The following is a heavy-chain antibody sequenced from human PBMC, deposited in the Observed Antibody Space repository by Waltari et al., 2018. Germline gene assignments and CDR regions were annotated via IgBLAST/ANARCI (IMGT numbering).Heavy chain of an antibody. CDR2: VTGMGGET. CDR1: GFSSETYA. J-gene: IGHJ4*02. CDR3: AKRQSLLSPFDY. V-gene: IGHV3-23*04. D-gene: IGHD2-15*01. Sequence: EVQLVESGGVLVQPGESMRLACLASGFSSETYAMSWVRQAPGKGLEWVSGVTGMGGETYYADSVKGRVTISRDNSKNMLYLQMNSLRGEDTAVYYCAKRQSLLSPFDYWGQGTLVTVSS.